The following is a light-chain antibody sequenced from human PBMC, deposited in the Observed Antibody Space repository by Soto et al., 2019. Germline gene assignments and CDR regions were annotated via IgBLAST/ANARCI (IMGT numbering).Light chain of an antibody. V-gene: IGKV3-15*01. CDR2: VAS. Sequence: EVGLTQSPGTLSVSPGEGATLSCRASQRISIIYLAWYQQKPCQAPRLLIYVASTSATGLSARCSGSGCGREFTLTISSLLAEDFAVDYCKQYNHWPPIAFGPGTRLEIK. CDR3: KQYNHWPPIA. CDR1: QRISIIY. J-gene: IGKJ5*01.